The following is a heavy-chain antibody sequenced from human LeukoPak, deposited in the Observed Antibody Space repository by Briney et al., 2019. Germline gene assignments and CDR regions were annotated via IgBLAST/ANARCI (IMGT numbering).Heavy chain of an antibody. D-gene: IGHD6-19*01. Sequence: TSETLSLTCTVSGGSISSYYWSWIRQPAGKGLEWIGRIYTSGSTNYNPSLKSRVTMSVDTSKNQFSLKLSSVTAADTAVCYCAREAVAVNAFDIWGQGTMVTVSS. CDR3: AREAVAVNAFDI. CDR1: GGSISSYY. V-gene: IGHV4-4*07. CDR2: IYTSGST. J-gene: IGHJ3*02.